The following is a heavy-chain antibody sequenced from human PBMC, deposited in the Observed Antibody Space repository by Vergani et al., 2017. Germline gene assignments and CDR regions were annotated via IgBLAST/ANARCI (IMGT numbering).Heavy chain of an antibody. CDR1: GGSISSSSYY. J-gene: IGHJ5*02. Sequence: QLQLQESGPGLMKPSETLSLTCTVSGGSISSSSYYWGWIRQPPGKGLEWIGYIYYSGSTNYNPSLKSRVTISVDTSKNQFSLKLSSVTAADTAVYYCARGKGITGTTGWFDPWGQGTLVTVSS. V-gene: IGHV4-61*05. CDR2: IYYSGST. D-gene: IGHD1-7*01. CDR3: ARGKGITGTTGWFDP.